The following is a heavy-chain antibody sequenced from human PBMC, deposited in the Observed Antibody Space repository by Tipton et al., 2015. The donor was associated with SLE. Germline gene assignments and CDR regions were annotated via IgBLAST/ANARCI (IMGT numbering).Heavy chain of an antibody. CDR2: INEDGSGT. J-gene: IGHJ4*02. CDR1: GFTFRSYW. V-gene: IGHV3-74*01. D-gene: IGHD6-19*01. CDR3: AKDIFKAVAGTPYFDY. Sequence: SLRLSCAASGFTFRSYWMHWVRQAPGKGLVWVSRINEDGSGTTYADFVKGRFTISRDNAKNTLYLQMNNLRAEDTALYYCAKDIFKAVAGTPYFDYWGQGTLVTVSS.